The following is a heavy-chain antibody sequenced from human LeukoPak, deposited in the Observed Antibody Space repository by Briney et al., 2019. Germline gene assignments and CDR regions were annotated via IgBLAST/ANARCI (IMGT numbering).Heavy chain of an antibody. CDR2: ISFDGNNA. CDR1: GFTFSRND. J-gene: IGHJ3*01. D-gene: IGHD2-15*01. Sequence: PGGSLRLSCAASGFTFSRNDMHWVRQAPGKGLEWVAVISFDGNNAYYADSVKGRFTISRDNSERTVHLQLNSLRSEDTAIYFCARRLARWKPYDAFDFWGRGTLVTVSS. CDR3: ARRLARWKPYDAFDF. V-gene: IGHV3-30*04.